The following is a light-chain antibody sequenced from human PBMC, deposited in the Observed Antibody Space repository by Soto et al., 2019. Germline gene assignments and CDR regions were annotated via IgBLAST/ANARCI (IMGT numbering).Light chain of an antibody. J-gene: IGLJ2*01. Sequence: QSALTQPASVSGSPGQSITISCTGTSSDVGGYNYVSWYQHHPGKVPKLIICDVSHRPSGVSHRFSGSKSGNTASLTISGLQAEDEADYYCSSYADSIVIFGGGTQLTVL. CDR1: SSDVGGYNY. V-gene: IGLV2-14*03. CDR3: SSYADSIVI. CDR2: DVS.